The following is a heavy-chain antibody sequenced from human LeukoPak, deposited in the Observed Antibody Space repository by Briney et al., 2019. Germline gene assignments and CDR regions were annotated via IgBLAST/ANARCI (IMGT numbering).Heavy chain of an antibody. J-gene: IGHJ4*02. Sequence: GGSLRLSCAASGFTFSSYAMSWVRQAPGMGLEWVSAISGSGGSTYYADSVKGRFTISRDNSKNTLYLQMNSLRAEDTAVYYCAKIGPYDFWSGYYPNWGQGTLVTVSS. CDR2: ISGSGGST. V-gene: IGHV3-23*01. CDR3: AKIGPYDFWSGYYPN. D-gene: IGHD3-3*01. CDR1: GFTFSSYA.